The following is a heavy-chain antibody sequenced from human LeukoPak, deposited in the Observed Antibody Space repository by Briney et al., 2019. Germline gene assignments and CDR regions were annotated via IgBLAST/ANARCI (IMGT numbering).Heavy chain of an antibody. CDR1: GYTFTSYD. V-gene: IGHV1-8*01. J-gene: IGHJ5*02. CDR3: ARDSSQQWLVRRGWFDP. D-gene: IGHD6-19*01. Sequence: GASVKVSCKASGYTFTSYDINWVRQATGQGLEWMGWMNPNSGNTGYAQKFQGRVTMTRNTSISTAYMELSSLRSEDTAVYYCARDSSQQWLVRRGWFDPWGQGTLVTVSS. CDR2: MNPNSGNT.